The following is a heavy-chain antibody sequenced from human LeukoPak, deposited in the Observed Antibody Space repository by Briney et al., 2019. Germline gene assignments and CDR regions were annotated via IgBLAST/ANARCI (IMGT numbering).Heavy chain of an antibody. CDR3: ARRPQPYYYYMDV. V-gene: IGHV1-2*02. Sequence: ASVKVSCKASGYTFTGYYMHWVRQAPGQGLEWMGWINPNSGGTNYAQKFQGRVTMTRDTSISTAYMELSRLRSDDTAVYYCARRPQPYYYYMDVWGKGTTVTVSS. CDR2: INPNSGGT. D-gene: IGHD6-6*01. J-gene: IGHJ6*03. CDR1: GYTFTGYY.